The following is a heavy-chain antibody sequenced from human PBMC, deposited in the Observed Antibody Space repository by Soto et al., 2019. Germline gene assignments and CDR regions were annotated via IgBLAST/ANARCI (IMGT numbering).Heavy chain of an antibody. CDR2: IYSGGST. Sequence: EVQVVESGGGLVQPGGSLRLSCAASGFTVSNNYMSWVRQAPGKGLEWVSGIYSGGSTYYADSVKGRFTISRDNSKNTMHIQMTSLRAEDTAVYYCARAPAECGSGTCYAGGVDYWGQGTLVTVSS. J-gene: IGHJ4*02. CDR3: ARAPAECGSGTCYAGGVDY. CDR1: GFTVSNNY. D-gene: IGHD2-2*01. V-gene: IGHV3-66*01.